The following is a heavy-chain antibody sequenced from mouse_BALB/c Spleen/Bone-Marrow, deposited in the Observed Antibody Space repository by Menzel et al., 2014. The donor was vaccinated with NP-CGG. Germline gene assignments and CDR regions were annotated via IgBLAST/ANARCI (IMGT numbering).Heavy chain of an antibody. J-gene: IGHJ3*01. Sequence: QVQLKESGAELVKPGASVKLSCKASGYTFTSYWMHWVKQRPGQGLEWIGEINPSNGRTNYNEKFKSKATLTVDKSSSTAYMQLSSLTSEDPAVYYCARWGITLAYWGQGTLVTVSA. CDR3: ARWGITLAY. D-gene: IGHD2-4*01. V-gene: IGHV1S81*02. CDR2: INPSNGRT. CDR1: GYTFTSYW.